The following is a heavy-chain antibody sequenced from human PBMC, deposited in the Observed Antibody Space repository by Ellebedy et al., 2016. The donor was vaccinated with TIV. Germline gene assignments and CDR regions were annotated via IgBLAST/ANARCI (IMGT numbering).Heavy chain of an antibody. Sequence: GGSLRLXCAASGFTFRNYGMHWVRQAPGKGLEWVAIVSYDGTEKHYADSVKGRFTVSRDNAKNTLYLQMNNLRAEDTALYYCARAKYFGSGSSFQPYGMDVWGQGTTVTVSS. J-gene: IGHJ6*02. CDR1: GFTFRNYG. V-gene: IGHV3-30*03. D-gene: IGHD3-10*01. CDR3: ARAKYFGSGSSFQPYGMDV. CDR2: VSYDGTEK.